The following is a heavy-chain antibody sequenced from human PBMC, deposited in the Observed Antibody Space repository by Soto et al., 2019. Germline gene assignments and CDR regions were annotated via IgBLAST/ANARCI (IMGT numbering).Heavy chain of an antibody. CDR2: INPSGGST. CDR1: GYTFTNHY. D-gene: IGHD6-13*01. J-gene: IGHJ5*02. Sequence: ASVKVSCKASGYTFTNHYIHWVRQAPGQGLEWMGIINPSGGSTSYAQKFQGRVTMTRDTSTSTVYMELSSLRSEDTAVYYCARAGYPSKWFDPWGRGTLVTVSS. CDR3: ARAGYPSKWFDP. V-gene: IGHV1-46*01.